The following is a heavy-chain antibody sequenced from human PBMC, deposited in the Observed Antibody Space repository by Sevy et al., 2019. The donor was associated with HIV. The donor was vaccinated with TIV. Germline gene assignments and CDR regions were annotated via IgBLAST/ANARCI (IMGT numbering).Heavy chain of an antibody. CDR1: GCTFNIYS. CDR2: LSFGCGKI. CDR3: AREGCTKPHDY. D-gene: IGHD2-8*01. V-gene: IGHV3-23*01. J-gene: IGHJ4*02. Sequence: GGSLRLSCAASGCTFNIYSMSWVRQTPGKGLEWVATLSFGCGKINHADSVKGRVTMSRDDSKNAVYLQMNNLRVEDTVIYYCAREGCTKPHDYWGQGTLVTVSS.